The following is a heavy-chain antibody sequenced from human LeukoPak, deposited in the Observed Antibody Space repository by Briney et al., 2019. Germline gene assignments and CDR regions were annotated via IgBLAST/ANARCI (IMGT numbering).Heavy chain of an antibody. CDR1: GGTFSSYA. Sequence: SVKVSCKASGGTFSSYAISWVRQAPGQGLEWMGGIIPIFGTANYAQKFQGRVTITTDESTSTAYMELSSLRSEDTAVYYCARDLIVGATGAFDIWGQGTMVTVSS. D-gene: IGHD1-26*01. CDR3: ARDLIVGATGAFDI. V-gene: IGHV1-69*05. J-gene: IGHJ3*02. CDR2: IIPIFGTA.